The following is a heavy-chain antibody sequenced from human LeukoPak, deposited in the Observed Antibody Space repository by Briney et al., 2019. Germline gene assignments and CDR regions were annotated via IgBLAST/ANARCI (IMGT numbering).Heavy chain of an antibody. D-gene: IGHD5/OR15-5a*01. J-gene: IGHJ5*02. V-gene: IGHV3-23*01. CDR2: ISGSGGST. CDR1: GFTFINCA. Sequence: AGGSLRLSCGASGFTFINCAMTWVRQAPGKRLEWVSTISGSGGSTTYADSVKGRFTVSRDNSKSTMFLQMNSLRAEDTALYYCAKLPLSTAYRGWFDPWGKGTLVTVSS. CDR3: AKLPLSTAYRGWFDP.